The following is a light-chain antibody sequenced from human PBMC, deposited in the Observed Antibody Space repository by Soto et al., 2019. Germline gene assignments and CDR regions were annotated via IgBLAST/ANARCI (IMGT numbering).Light chain of an antibody. J-gene: IGKJ1*01. CDR1: QSISSW. Sequence: DIQMTQSPSTLSASVGARVTITCRASQSISSWLAWYQQKPGKAPKLLIYKAFSLESGVPSRFSGSGSGTEFTLTISSLQPDDFATYYCQQYNSYPTFGQGTKVEIK. CDR3: QQYNSYPT. V-gene: IGKV1-5*03. CDR2: KAF.